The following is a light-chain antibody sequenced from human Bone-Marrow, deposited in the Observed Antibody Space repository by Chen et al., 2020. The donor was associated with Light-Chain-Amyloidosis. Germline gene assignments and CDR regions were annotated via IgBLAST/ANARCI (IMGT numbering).Light chain of an antibody. CDR3: ATWDGTLSVWV. CDR2: SSD. Sequence: QSILTQTPSVSGTPGQRVTMACSGGNSNIGSSTLNWYKFLPGMATKLLIYSSDQRHSGVPDRFAGSVSGTSASLAISGLQPEDEAEYYCATWDGTLSVWVFGGGTKLTVL. CDR1: NSNIGSST. V-gene: IGLV1-44*01. J-gene: IGLJ3*02.